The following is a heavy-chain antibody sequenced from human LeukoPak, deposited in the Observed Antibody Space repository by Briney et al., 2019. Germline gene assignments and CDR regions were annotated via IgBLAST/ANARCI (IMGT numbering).Heavy chain of an antibody. Sequence: PGGSLRLSCAASGFTFSSYWMSWVRQAPGKGLEWVANIKQDGSEKYYVDSVKGRFTISRDNAKNSLYLQMNSLRAEDTAVYYCARYGDYSFNRFDRWCQGGMVTDSS. CDR1: GFTFSSYW. CDR2: IKQDGSEK. V-gene: IGHV3-7*01. J-gene: IGHJ5*02. CDR3: ARYGDYSFNRFDR. D-gene: IGHD4-17*01.